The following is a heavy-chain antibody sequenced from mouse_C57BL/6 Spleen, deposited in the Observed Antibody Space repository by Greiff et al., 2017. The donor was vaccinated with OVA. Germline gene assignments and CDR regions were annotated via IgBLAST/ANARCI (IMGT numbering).Heavy chain of an antibody. J-gene: IGHJ3*01. D-gene: IGHD1-1*01. Sequence: EVKLQESGPGLVKPSQSLSLTCSVTGYSITSGYYWNWIRQFPGNKLEWMGYISYDGSNNYNPSLKNRISITRDTSKNQFFLKLNSVTTEDTATYYCARDHGSSYDWGQGTLVTVSA. CDR1: GYSITSGYY. CDR3: ARDHGSSYD. V-gene: IGHV3-6*01. CDR2: ISYDGSN.